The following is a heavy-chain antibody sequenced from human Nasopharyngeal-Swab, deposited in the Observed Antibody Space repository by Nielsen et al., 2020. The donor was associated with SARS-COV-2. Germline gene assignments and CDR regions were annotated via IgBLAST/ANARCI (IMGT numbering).Heavy chain of an antibody. V-gene: IGHV5-51*04. J-gene: IGHJ5*02. Sequence: GESLKISCKTSGYDFAGYWIAWVRQKPGQGLEWMGIIYPDHSGTKYSPSFRGQVTFSVDKPISTAYLQWSNLEASDTAMYYCARNMGYFHTSIWLDPWGQGTLVTVSS. CDR1: GYDFAGYW. CDR2: IYPDHSGT. CDR3: ARNMGYFHTSIWLDP. D-gene: IGHD2/OR15-2a*01.